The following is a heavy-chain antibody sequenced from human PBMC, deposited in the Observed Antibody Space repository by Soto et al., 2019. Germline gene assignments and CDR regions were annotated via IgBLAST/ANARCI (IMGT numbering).Heavy chain of an antibody. V-gene: IGHV4-31*03. D-gene: IGHD2-15*01. J-gene: IGHJ6*02. Sequence: QVQLQESGPGLVKPSQTLSLTCTVSGGSISSGGYYWSWIRQHPGKGLEWIGYIYYSGSIYYNRSLKSRVTISVDTSKNQFSLKLSSVTAADTAVYYCARGGYCSGGTCYFYYYGMDVWGQGTTVTVSS. CDR3: ARGGYCSGGTCYFYYYGMDV. CDR2: IYYSGSI. CDR1: GGSISSGGYY.